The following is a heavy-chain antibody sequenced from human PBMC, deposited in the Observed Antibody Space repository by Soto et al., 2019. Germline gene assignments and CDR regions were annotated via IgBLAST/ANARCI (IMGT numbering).Heavy chain of an antibody. Sequence: GGSLRLSCTASGFTFSNYAINWVRLAPGKRLEWVSSVIGSGVNVFYADSVKGRFTISRDNSKNTVYLEMNSLRADDTAEYFCAKGSAFECKGAICYPFDHWGRGTLVTVSS. V-gene: IGHV3-23*01. CDR1: GFTFSNYA. D-gene: IGHD3-10*01. CDR2: VIGSGVNV. CDR3: AKGSAFECKGAICYPFDH. J-gene: IGHJ4*02.